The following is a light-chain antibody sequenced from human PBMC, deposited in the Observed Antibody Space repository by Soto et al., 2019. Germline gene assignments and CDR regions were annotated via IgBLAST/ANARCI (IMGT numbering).Light chain of an antibody. V-gene: IGKV3D-15*01. CDR1: QGVSRH. CDR3: QQYHQWPRT. Sequence: EIVMTQSPAPLSLSPGERATLSCTASQGVSRHLAWYQQKPGQAPRLLIYAASTRAAGVPARFSGSGSGTEFTLTISSLQSEDFTVYYCQQYHQWPRTFGGGTKVEI. CDR2: AAS. J-gene: IGKJ4*01.